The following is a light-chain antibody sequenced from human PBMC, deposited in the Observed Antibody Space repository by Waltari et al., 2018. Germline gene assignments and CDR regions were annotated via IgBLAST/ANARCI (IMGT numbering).Light chain of an antibody. CDR2: WAY. CDR3: QQYSSSPIT. CDR1: QSLFFGASGKNY. J-gene: IGKJ5*01. Sequence: DIVLTQSPDSLAVSLGERATIDCWSSQSLFFGASGKNYLAWYQQKPGQPPKVLIYWAYTREAGVPERSSGSGSGAHFTLTVDSLQAEDVAVYYCQQYSSSPITFGQGTRLEI. V-gene: IGKV4-1*01.